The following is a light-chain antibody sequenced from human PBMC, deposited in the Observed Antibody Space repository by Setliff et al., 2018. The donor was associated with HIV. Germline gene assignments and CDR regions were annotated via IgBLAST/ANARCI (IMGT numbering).Light chain of an antibody. V-gene: IGLV2-23*02. CDR3: SSYAGTLYV. J-gene: IGLJ1*01. CDR2: EVT. Sequence: QSALAQPASVSGSPGQSITISCTGTSNDVGGYNLVSWYQQYPGKAPKLMIYEVTKRPSGVFNRFSGSKSGNTASLTISGLQTEDEADYYCSSYAGTLYVFGTGTRSPS. CDR1: SNDVGGYNL.